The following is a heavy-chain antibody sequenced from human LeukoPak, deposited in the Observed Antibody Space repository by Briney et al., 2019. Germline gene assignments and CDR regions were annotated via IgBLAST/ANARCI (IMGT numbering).Heavy chain of an antibody. J-gene: IGHJ4*02. Sequence: GGSLRLSCAASGFTFSSYNMKWVRQAPGKGLEWVSSISTSSSYIYYADSVKGRFTISRDNAKNSLYLQMNSLRAEDTAVYYCASPTVGYCSGGSCYSEYLFDYWGQGTLVTVSS. CDR1: GFTFSSYN. CDR2: ISTSSSYI. D-gene: IGHD2-15*01. V-gene: IGHV3-21*01. CDR3: ASPTVGYCSGGSCYSEYLFDY.